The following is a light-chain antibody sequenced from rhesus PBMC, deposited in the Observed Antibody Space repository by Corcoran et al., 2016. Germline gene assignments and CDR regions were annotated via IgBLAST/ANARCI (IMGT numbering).Light chain of an antibody. CDR3: LQDYTTPFS. Sequence: DIQMTQSPSSLSASVGDRVTVTCRASQGINRELSWYQQKPGKAPTLLIYSGTSLQTGVSSRFSGNGSGTDYTLTISSLQPEDVATYYCLQDYTTPFSFGQGTKVEIK. J-gene: IGKJ2*01. CDR2: SGT. V-gene: IGKV1-94*01. CDR1: QGINRE.